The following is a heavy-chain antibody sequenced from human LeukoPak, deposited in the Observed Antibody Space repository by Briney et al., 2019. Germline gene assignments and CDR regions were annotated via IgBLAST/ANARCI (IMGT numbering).Heavy chain of an antibody. J-gene: IGHJ4*02. D-gene: IGHD3-22*01. Sequence: ASVKVSCKASGYTFTGYYMHWVRQAPGQGLEWMGWINPNSGGTNYAQKFQGRVTMTRDTSISTAYMELSRLRSDDTAVYYCARDLGVYDSSGYYPDYWGQGTLVTASS. V-gene: IGHV1-2*02. CDR2: INPNSGGT. CDR1: GYTFTGYY. CDR3: ARDLGVYDSSGYYPDY.